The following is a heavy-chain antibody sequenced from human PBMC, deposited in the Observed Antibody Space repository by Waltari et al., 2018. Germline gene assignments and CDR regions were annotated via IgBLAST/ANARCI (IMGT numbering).Heavy chain of an antibody. V-gene: IGHV4-59*11. J-gene: IGHJ3*02. CDR3: ARDKTVTKNAFDI. D-gene: IGHD4-17*01. CDR1: GGSISSHY. Sequence: QVQLQESGPGLVKPSETLSLTCTVSGGSISSHYWSWIRQPPGKGLEWIGYIYYSGSTNYNPSLKGRVTISVDTSKNQFSLKLSSVTAADTAVYYCARDKTVTKNAFDIWGQGTMVTVSS. CDR2: IYYSGST.